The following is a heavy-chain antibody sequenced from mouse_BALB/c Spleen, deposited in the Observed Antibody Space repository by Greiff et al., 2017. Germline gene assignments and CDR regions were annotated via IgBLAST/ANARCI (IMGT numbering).Heavy chain of an antibody. CDR1: GYTFTSYW. Sequence: QVQLQQPGAELVRPGASVKLSCKASGYTFTSYWMHWVKQRPGQGLEWIGEINPSNGRTNYNEKFKSKATLTVDKSSSTAYMQLSSLTSEDSAVYYCARSGGSLFAYWGQGTLVTVSA. CDR3: ARSGGSLFAY. D-gene: IGHD3-1*01. CDR2: INPSNGRT. J-gene: IGHJ3*01. V-gene: IGHV1S81*02.